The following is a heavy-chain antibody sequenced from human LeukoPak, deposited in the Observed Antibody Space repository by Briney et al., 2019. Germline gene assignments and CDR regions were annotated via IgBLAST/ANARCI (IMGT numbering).Heavy chain of an antibody. J-gene: IGHJ4*02. Sequence: PSETLSLTCTVSGGSISSYYWSWIRQPPGKGLEWIGYIYYSGSTNYNPSLKSRVTISVDTSKNQFSLKLSSVTAADTAVYYCAREEDCSCYYFDYWGQGTLVTVSS. CDR1: GGSISSYY. D-gene: IGHD3-22*01. V-gene: IGHV4-59*01. CDR2: IYYSGST. CDR3: AREEDCSCYYFDY.